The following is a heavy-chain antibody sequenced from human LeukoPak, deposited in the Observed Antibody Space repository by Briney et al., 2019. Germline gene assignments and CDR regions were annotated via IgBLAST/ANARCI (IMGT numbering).Heavy chain of an antibody. Sequence: PGGSLRLSCAASGFTVSSNYMSWVRQAPGKGLEWVSVIYSGGSTYYADSVKGRFTISRDNAKNTLYLQMNSLRAEDTAVYYCAGEGSGWPIDYWGQGTLVTVSS. V-gene: IGHV3-66*02. J-gene: IGHJ4*02. CDR2: IYSGGST. D-gene: IGHD6-19*01. CDR3: AGEGSGWPIDY. CDR1: GFTVSSNY.